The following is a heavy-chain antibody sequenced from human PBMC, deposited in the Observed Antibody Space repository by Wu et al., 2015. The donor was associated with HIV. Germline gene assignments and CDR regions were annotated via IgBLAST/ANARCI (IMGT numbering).Heavy chain of an antibody. Sequence: QVQLIQFGAEVRKPGSSVKVSCKASGDGFTSYAVSWVRQAPGQGLEWMGWIIPNSDGTNYAQKFQGRVTMTRDTSISTVYMELRRLRFDDTAVYYCAFGQAATISDYYYMDVWGKGTTVTVSS. CDR1: GDGFTSYA. D-gene: IGHD5-12*01. V-gene: IGHV1-2*02. J-gene: IGHJ6*03. CDR3: AFGQAATISDYYYMDV. CDR2: IIPNSDGT.